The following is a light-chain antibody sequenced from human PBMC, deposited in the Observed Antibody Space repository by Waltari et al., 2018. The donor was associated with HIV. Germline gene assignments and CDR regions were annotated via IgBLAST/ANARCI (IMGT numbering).Light chain of an antibody. CDR1: QSISSY. J-gene: IGKJ4*01. V-gene: IGKV1-39*01. CDR3: QQGYSTPVT. CDR2: AAS. Sequence: DIQMTQSPSSLSASVGDRVTITCRASQSISSYLNWYQQKPGKAPKVLIYAASSLQSGVPSRFSGSGSGTDFTLTISSLQPEDFATYYCQQGYSTPVTFGGGTKVEIK.